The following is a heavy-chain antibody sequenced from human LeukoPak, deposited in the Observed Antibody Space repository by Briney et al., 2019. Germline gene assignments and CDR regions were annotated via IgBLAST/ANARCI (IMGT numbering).Heavy chain of an antibody. V-gene: IGHV1-8*02. J-gene: IGHJ4*02. CDR2: MNPNSGNT. D-gene: IGHD6-19*01. CDR3: ASGFSSGWSGDDY. Sequence: GASVKVSCKASGYTFTGYYMHWVRQATGQGLEWVGWMNPNSGNTGYAQKFQGRVTMTRNTSISTAYMELSSLRSEDTAVYYCASGFSSGWSGDDYWGQGTLVTVSS. CDR1: GYTFTGYY.